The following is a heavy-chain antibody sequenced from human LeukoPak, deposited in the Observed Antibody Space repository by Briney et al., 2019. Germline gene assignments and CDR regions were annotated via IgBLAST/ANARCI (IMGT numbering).Heavy chain of an antibody. Sequence: GGSLRLSCAASGFTFSSYAMSWVRQAPGKGLEWVSAISGSGGSTYYADSVKGGFTISRDNSKNTLYLQMNSLRVEDTAVYYCARTRRSTKLVPYYFDYWGQGTLVTVSS. CDR1: GFTFSSYA. J-gene: IGHJ4*02. V-gene: IGHV3-23*01. CDR2: ISGSGGST. CDR3: ARTRRSTKLVPYYFDY. D-gene: IGHD5/OR15-5a*01.